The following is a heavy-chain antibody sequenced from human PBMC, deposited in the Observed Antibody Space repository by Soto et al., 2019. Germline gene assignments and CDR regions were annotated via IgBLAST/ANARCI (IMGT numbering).Heavy chain of an antibody. J-gene: IGHJ4*02. CDR1: GLTFTRYS. CDR3: ARESEDLTSNFDY. Sequence: GGSLRLSCAASGLTFTRYSMNWVRQAPGKGLEWVSSISSTTNYIYYGDSMKGRFTISRDNAKKSLYLEMNSLRAEDTAVYYCARESEDLTSNFDYWGQGTLVTVSS. CDR2: ISSTTNYI. V-gene: IGHV3-21*01.